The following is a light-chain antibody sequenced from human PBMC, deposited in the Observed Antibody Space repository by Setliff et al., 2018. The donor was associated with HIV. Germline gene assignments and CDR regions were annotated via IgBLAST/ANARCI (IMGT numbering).Light chain of an antibody. Sequence: DIQMTQFPSSLSASVGDRVTITCRASQGIGNDLTWYQHKPGKAPERLIYDASAFQSGVPSRFSGSGSGTEFTLTISSLQPADSAIYYCLQHNAYPPTFGGGTRWIS. V-gene: IGKV1-17*01. J-gene: IGKJ4*01. CDR3: LQHNAYPPT. CDR2: DAS. CDR1: QGIGND.